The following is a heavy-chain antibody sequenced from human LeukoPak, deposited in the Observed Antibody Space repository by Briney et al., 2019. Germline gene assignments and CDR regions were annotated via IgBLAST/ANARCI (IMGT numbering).Heavy chain of an antibody. CDR1: GSSFTSNW. CDR3: ARVAHSSGTNDDAFDI. V-gene: IGHV5-51*01. Sequence: GESLKISCKGSGSSFTSNWIGWVRQMPGKGLEWMGLIYPGDSDTRYSPSFQGQVTISADKSISTAYLQWSSLKASDTAMYYCARVAHSSGTNDDAFDIWGQGQWSPSLQ. J-gene: IGHJ3*02. D-gene: IGHD6-19*01. CDR2: IYPGDSDT.